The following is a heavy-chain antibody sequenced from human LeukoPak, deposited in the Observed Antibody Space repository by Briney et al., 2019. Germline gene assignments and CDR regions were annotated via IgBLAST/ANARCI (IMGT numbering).Heavy chain of an antibody. D-gene: IGHD4-23*01. V-gene: IGHV1-2*02. Sequence: ASVKVSCRASGYNFTDYYINWVREVPGQKFEWMGWIHPNSGGTNSAQKFQGRVSMTRDTSITTAYMELSRLRSDDTAVYYCTRGLNYGGFDPWGQGTLVTVSS. CDR1: GYNFTDYY. CDR3: TRGLNYGGFDP. J-gene: IGHJ5*02. CDR2: IHPNSGGT.